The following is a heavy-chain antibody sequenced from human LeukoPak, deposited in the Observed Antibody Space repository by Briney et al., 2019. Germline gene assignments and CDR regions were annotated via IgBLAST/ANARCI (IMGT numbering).Heavy chain of an antibody. Sequence: PGRSLRLSCAASGFTFSSYGMHWVRQAPGEGLEWVAVISSDGGTKYYADSVKGRVTISRDNSKNTLYLEMDSLRAEDTALYYCARDGAAAEYNWFDPWGQGTMVTVSS. CDR2: ISSDGGTK. J-gene: IGHJ5*02. D-gene: IGHD6-13*01. V-gene: IGHV3-30*03. CDR3: ARDGAAAEYNWFDP. CDR1: GFTFSSYG.